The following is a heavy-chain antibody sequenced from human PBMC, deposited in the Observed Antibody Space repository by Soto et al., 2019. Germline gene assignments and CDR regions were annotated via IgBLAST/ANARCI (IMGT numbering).Heavy chain of an antibody. J-gene: IGHJ3*02. CDR3: ARQRDRSSSWIDDAFDI. Sequence: QVQLVQSGAEVKKPGSSVKVSCKASGGTFSSYAISWVRQAPGQGLEWMGGIIPIFGTANYAQKFQGRVTITADESTSTAYMELSSLRSEDTAVYYCARQRDRSSSWIDDAFDIWGQGTMVTVSS. V-gene: IGHV1-69*01. D-gene: IGHD6-13*01. CDR1: GGTFSSYA. CDR2: IIPIFGTA.